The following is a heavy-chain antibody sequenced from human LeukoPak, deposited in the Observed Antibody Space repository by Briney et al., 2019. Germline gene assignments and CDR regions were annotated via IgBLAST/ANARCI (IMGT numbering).Heavy chain of an antibody. CDR3: AREPRSDIVSGYNPDWYFDL. CDR2: IVPIFGTT. D-gene: IGHD3-9*01. Sequence: SVKVSCKASGGTFKTHGISWVRQAPGQGLEWMGGIVPIFGTTNYAPKFQNRVTITADKTTSTAYMELTSPRSEDTAVYYCAREPRSDIVSGYNPDWYFDLWGRGTLVTVSS. V-gene: IGHV1-69*06. J-gene: IGHJ2*01. CDR1: GGTFKTHG.